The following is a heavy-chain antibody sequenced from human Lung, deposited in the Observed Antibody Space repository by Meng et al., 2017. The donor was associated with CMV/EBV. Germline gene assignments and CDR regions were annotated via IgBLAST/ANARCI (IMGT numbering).Heavy chain of an antibody. CDR2: IISSGDRK. Sequence: GGSLRLXXAASGFTFSDDYMSWIRQAPGKGLDWVSYIISSGDRKYYADSVKGRFTISRDNTKNSLYLEMNSLKPEDTAVYYCARISGSSWLSFHCEAWGQGAXVTVAS. D-gene: IGHD6-13*01. V-gene: IGHV3-11*01. CDR3: ARISGSSWLSFHCEA. CDR1: GFTFSDDY. J-gene: IGHJ5*02.